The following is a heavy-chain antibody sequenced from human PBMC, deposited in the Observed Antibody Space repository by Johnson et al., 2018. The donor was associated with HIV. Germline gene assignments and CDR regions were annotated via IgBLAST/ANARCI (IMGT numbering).Heavy chain of an antibody. CDR3: ARGRWAPPPDAFDI. Sequence: SYAMSWVRQAPGKGLEWVSAISGSGGSTYYTDSVKGRFTISRDNSKNTLYLQMNTLRVEDTAVYYCARGRWAPPPDAFDIWGQGTMVTVSS. CDR2: ISGSGGST. V-gene: IGHV3-23*01. CDR1: SYA. D-gene: IGHD4-23*01. J-gene: IGHJ3*02.